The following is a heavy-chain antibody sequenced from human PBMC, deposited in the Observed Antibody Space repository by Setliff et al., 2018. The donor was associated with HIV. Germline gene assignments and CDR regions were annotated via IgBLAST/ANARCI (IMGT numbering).Heavy chain of an antibody. CDR1: GFTFSDYW. Sequence: GGSLRLSCAASGFTFSDYWMHWVRQAPGKGLVWVSRITADGSSTRYADSVNGRFTISRDNAKNTTYLEMNSLRAEDTAVYYCARDTEMITTTDAFDIWGPGTMVT. J-gene: IGHJ3*02. V-gene: IGHV3-74*01. D-gene: IGHD3-22*01. CDR3: ARDTEMITTTDAFDI. CDR2: ITADGSST.